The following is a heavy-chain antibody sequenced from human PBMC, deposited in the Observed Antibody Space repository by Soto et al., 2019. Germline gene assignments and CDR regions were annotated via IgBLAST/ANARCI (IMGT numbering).Heavy chain of an antibody. Sequence: EVQLVESGGGLVKPGRSLRLSCTASGFTFGDYAMSWFRQAPGKGLEWVGFIRSKAYGGTTEYAASVKVRFTISRDDSKSIAYLQMNSLKTEDTAVYYCTRTRDTAYGWDYYYYGMDVWGQGTTVTVSS. D-gene: IGHD5-18*01. V-gene: IGHV3-49*05. CDR1: GFTFGDYA. CDR2: IRSKAYGGTT. J-gene: IGHJ6*02. CDR3: TRTRDTAYGWDYYYYGMDV.